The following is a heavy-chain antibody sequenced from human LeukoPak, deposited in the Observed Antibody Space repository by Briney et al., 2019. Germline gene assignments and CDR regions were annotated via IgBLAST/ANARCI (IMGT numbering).Heavy chain of an antibody. V-gene: IGHV3-48*04. CDR2: ISGSGSTI. Sequence: GGSLRLSCAASGFTFSSYSMNWVRQAPGRGLEWVSYISGSGSTIYYADSVKGRFTISRDNAKNSLYLQMNSLRAEDTAVYYCARSPYYDSSGYYAYSGQGTLVTVSS. CDR1: GFTFSSYS. J-gene: IGHJ4*02. D-gene: IGHD3-22*01. CDR3: ARSPYYDSSGYYAY.